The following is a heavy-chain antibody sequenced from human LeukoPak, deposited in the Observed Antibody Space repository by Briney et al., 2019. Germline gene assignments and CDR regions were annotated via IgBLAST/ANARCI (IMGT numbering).Heavy chain of an antibody. CDR2: TSAYNGNT. J-gene: IGHJ3*02. Sequence: ASVKVSCKASGYTFTNYGISWVRQAPGQGLEWMGWTSAYNGNTNYAQKLQGRVTMTTDTSTSTAYMELRSLRSDDTAVYYCARDHPVLRYFDWLLYDDAFDIWGQGTMVTVSS. D-gene: IGHD3-9*01. V-gene: IGHV1-18*01. CDR3: ARDHPVLRYFDWLLYDDAFDI. CDR1: GYTFTNYG.